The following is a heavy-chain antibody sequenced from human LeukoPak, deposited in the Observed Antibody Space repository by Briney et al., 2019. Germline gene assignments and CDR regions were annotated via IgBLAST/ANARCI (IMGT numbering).Heavy chain of an antibody. V-gene: IGHV3-21*01. CDR3: AREPAMVTGIDY. Sequence: GGSLRLSCAASGFTFSSYSMNWVRQAPGKGLEWVSSISSSSYIYYADSVKGRFTISRDNAENSLYLQMNSLRAEDTAVYYCAREPAMVTGIDYWGQGTLVTVSS. J-gene: IGHJ4*02. CDR1: GFTFSSYS. CDR2: ISSSSYI. D-gene: IGHD5-18*01.